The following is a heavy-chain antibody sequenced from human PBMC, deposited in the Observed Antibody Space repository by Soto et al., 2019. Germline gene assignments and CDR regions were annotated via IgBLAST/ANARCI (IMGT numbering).Heavy chain of an antibody. V-gene: IGHV3-23*01. J-gene: IGHJ6*02. D-gene: IGHD3-16*01. Sequence: EVQLLASGGGLVQPGGSLRLSCSTSGFTFWNFAMAWVRQGPGKGLEWVSTVNDRGGSTYYADSVKGRFTISRDDSENTLHLQMSSLRTDDTAIYYCARWGSGTNFYYHYAMDVWGQGTTVTVSS. CDR3: ARWGSGTNFYYHYAMDV. CDR2: VNDRGGST. CDR1: GFTFWNFA.